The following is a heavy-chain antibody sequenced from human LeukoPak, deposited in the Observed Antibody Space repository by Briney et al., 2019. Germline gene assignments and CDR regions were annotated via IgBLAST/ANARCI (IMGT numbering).Heavy chain of an antibody. J-gene: IGHJ2*01. V-gene: IGHV4-59*08. CDR2: IHYSGST. CDR3: ARSRRPRLLYGDYAWYFDL. Sequence: SETLSLTCTVSGGSISSYYWSWIRQPPGKGLEWIGYIHYSGSTNSNPSLKSRVTISVDTSKNQFSLKLSSVTAADTAVYYCARSRRPRLLYGDYAWYFDLWGRGTLVTVSS. D-gene: IGHD4-17*01. CDR1: GGSISSYY.